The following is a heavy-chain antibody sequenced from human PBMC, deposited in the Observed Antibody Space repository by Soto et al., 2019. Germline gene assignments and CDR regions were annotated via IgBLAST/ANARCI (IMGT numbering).Heavy chain of an antibody. CDR3: ARHTGCIQLWLDYHYGMDV. Sequence: GESLKISCKGSGYSFTSYWIGWVRQMPGKGLEWMGIIYPGDSDTRYSPSFQGQVTISADKSISTAYLQWSSLKASDTAMYYCARHTGCIQLWLDYHYGMDVWGQGSTVTVSS. CDR1: GYSFTSYW. CDR2: IYPGDSDT. D-gene: IGHD5-18*01. V-gene: IGHV5-51*01. J-gene: IGHJ6*02.